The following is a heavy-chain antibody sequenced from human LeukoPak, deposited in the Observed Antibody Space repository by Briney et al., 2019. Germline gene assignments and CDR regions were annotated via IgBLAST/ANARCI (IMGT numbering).Heavy chain of an antibody. V-gene: IGHV3-30*18. CDR2: ISYDGSNK. CDR1: GFTFSSYG. Sequence: GGSLRLSCAASGFTFSSYGMHWVRQAPGKGLEWVAVISYDGSNKYYADSVKGRFTISRDNSKNTLYLQMNSLRAEDTAVYYCAKARKAYGDYGYYYYSMDVWGQGTTVTVSS. J-gene: IGHJ6*02. CDR3: AKARKAYGDYGYYYYSMDV. D-gene: IGHD4-17*01.